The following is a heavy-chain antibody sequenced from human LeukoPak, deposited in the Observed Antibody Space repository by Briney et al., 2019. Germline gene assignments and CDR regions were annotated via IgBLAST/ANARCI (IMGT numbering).Heavy chain of an antibody. CDR2: IYSGGST. V-gene: IGHV3-66*01. Sequence: SGGSLRLSCAASGFTVSSSYMNWVRQAPGKGLEWVSVIYSGGSTDYADSVKGRFTISRDNSKNTLYLQMNSLGAEDTAVYHCARERGSGWYSAFDIWGQGTTVTVSS. J-gene: IGHJ3*02. CDR3: ARERGSGWYSAFDI. D-gene: IGHD6-19*01. CDR1: GFTVSSSY.